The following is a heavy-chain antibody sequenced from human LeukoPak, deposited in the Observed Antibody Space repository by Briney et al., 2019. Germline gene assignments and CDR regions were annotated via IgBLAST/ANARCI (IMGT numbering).Heavy chain of an antibody. Sequence: PSETLSLTCTVSGGSISSGGYSWSWVRQAPGKGLAWVSAIRGSGGSTYYADSVKGRFTISRDNSKNTLYLQMNSLRAEDTAVYYCAKYLTYYYDSSGYQKPYWGQGTLVTVSS. D-gene: IGHD3-22*01. CDR2: IRGSGGST. J-gene: IGHJ4*02. CDR3: AKYLTYYYDSSGYQKPY. V-gene: IGHV3-23*01. CDR1: GGSISSGGYS.